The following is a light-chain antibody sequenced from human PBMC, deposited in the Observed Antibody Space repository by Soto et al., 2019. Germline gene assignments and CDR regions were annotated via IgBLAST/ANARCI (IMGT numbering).Light chain of an antibody. CDR3: QKYNTAPRT. CDR2: AAS. J-gene: IGKJ1*01. Sequence: DIQMTQSPSSLSASVGDTVTITCRASQGISNYLAWYQQKPGQVPNLLIYAASTLQSGVPSRFSGSGSGTDFTLPISRLRPEDVATYNCQKYNTAPRTFGQGTRVEV. V-gene: IGKV1-27*01. CDR1: QGISNY.